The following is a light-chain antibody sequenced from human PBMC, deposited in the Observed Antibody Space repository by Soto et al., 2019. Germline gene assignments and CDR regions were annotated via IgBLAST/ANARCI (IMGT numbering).Light chain of an antibody. Sequence: EIVLTQSPATLSLSPGERATLSCRASQSVSSYLAWYQQKPGQAPRLLIYDASNRATGIPARFSGSGSGIEFTLTISSLQSEDFAVYYCQQYNKWPGTFGQGTKVEIK. V-gene: IGKV3-11*01. CDR3: QQYNKWPGT. CDR2: DAS. CDR1: QSVSSY. J-gene: IGKJ2*01.